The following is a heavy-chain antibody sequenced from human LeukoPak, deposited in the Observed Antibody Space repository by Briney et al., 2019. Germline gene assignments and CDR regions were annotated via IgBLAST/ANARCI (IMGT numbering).Heavy chain of an antibody. V-gene: IGHV3-66*02. Sequence: GGSLRLSCEASGFTVNSHYMSWGRQAPGKGLEWVSVSYSGGTTYYADSVKGRFTISRDKSKNTLYLQMNSLRAEDSAVYCCTRGRIGAAARRTYYYYYYMDVWGKGTTV. CDR2: SYSGGTT. J-gene: IGHJ6*03. CDR1: GFTVNSHY. CDR3: TRGRIGAAARRTYYYYYYMDV. D-gene: IGHD6-6*01.